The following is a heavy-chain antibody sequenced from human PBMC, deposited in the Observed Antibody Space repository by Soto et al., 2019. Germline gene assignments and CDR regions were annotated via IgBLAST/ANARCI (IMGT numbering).Heavy chain of an antibody. CDR2: ISNSDDVG. V-gene: IGHV3-23*01. CDR3: ANTVGATKLEDY. Sequence: EVQLLESGGGLVQPRRSLRLSCSASGFNFTNHVINWVRQAPGKSLEWVSSISNSDDVGCYADSVRGRFRVSRDISTNSVYLQMNSLRVEATAVYYCANTVGATKLEDYWGQGTLVTVSS. J-gene: IGHJ4*02. CDR1: GFNFTNHV. D-gene: IGHD1-26*01.